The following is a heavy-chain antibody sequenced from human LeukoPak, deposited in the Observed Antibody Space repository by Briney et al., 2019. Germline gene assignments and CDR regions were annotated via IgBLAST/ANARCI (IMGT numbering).Heavy chain of an antibody. V-gene: IGHV1-8*01. Sequence: ASVKVSCKASGYTLTSYDINWVRQATGQGLEWMGWMNPNSGNTGYAQKFQGRVTMTRNTSISTAYMELSSLRSEDTAVYYCARDRTYDFWSGYYTGENWFDPWGQGTLVTVSS. J-gene: IGHJ5*02. D-gene: IGHD3-3*01. CDR2: MNPNSGNT. CDR1: GYTLTSYD. CDR3: ARDRTYDFWSGYYTGENWFDP.